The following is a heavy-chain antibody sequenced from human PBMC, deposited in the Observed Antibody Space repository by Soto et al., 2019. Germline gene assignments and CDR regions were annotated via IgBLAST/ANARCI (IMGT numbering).Heavy chain of an antibody. Sequence: SVKVSCKASGCTFSSYTISWVRQAPGQGLEWMGRIIPILGIANYAQKFQGRVTMTRNTSISTAYMELSSSVTAADTAVYYCARYRFGEFPEDYYGMDVWGQGTTVTVSS. CDR3: ARYRFGEFPEDYYGMDV. V-gene: IGHV1-69*02. CDR2: IIPILGIA. D-gene: IGHD3-10*01. J-gene: IGHJ6*02. CDR1: GCTFSSYT.